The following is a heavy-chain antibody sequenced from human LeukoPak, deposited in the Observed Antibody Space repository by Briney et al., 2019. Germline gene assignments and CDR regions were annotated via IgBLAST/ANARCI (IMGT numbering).Heavy chain of an antibody. V-gene: IGHV3-30*18. D-gene: IGHD2-15*01. J-gene: IGHJ6*02. CDR3: AKDRGGSSTTYYYCYGMDV. CDR1: GFTFSSYG. CDR2: ISYDGSNK. Sequence: GGSLRLSCAASGFTFSSYGMHWVRQAPGKGLEWVAVISYDGSNKYYADSVKGRFTISRDNSKNTLYLQMNSLRAEDTAVYYCAKDRGGSSTTYYYCYGMDVWGQGTTVTVSS.